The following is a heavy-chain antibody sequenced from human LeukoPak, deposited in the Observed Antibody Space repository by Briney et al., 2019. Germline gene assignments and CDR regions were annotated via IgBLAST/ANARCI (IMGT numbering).Heavy chain of an antibody. V-gene: IGHV3-23*01. CDR3: AKDQDPHSYGSGSYAPFDY. CDR2: ISGSGGST. Sequence: GGSLRLSCAASGFTFSSYSMNWVRQAPGKGLEWVSHISGSGGSTKYSGSVKGRFTISRDNSKNTLYLQINSLRADDTAVYYCAKDQDPHSYGSGSYAPFDYWGQGTLVTVSS. J-gene: IGHJ4*02. D-gene: IGHD3-10*01. CDR1: GFTFSSYS.